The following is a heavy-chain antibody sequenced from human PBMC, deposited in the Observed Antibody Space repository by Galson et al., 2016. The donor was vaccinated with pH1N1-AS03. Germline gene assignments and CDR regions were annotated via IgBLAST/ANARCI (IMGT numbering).Heavy chain of an antibody. Sequence: TLSLTCTVSGASISSGSYYRSWIRQPAGKGLECIGRIYTSGSTYYNPSLKSRVTISVDTSKNQFSLKLSSLTAADTAMYYCARFTMGAFDYWGQGTLVTVSS. CDR2: IYTSGST. V-gene: IGHV4-61*02. D-gene: IGHD3-3*01. CDR3: ARFTMGAFDY. J-gene: IGHJ4*02. CDR1: GASISSGSYY.